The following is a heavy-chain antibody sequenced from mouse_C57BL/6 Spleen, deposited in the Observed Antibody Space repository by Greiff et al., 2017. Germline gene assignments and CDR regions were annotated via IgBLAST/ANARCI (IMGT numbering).Heavy chain of an antibody. V-gene: IGHV1-66*01. Sequence: VQLQQSGPELVKPGASVKISCKASGSSFTSYYIHWVKQRPGQGLEWIGWIYPGSGNTKYNEKFKGKATLTADTSSSTAYMQLSSLTSEDSAVYYCARYYGSYWYFDVWGTGTTVTVSS. D-gene: IGHD1-1*01. CDR1: GSSFTSYY. CDR3: ARYYGSYWYFDV. CDR2: IYPGSGNT. J-gene: IGHJ1*03.